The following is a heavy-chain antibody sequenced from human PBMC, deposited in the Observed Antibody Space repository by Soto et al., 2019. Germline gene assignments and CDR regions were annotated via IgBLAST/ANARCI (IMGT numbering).Heavy chain of an antibody. V-gene: IGHV5-51*01. Sequence: GESLKISCKGSGYSFTSYWIAWVRQMPGKGLEWMGIIYPGDSETKYSPSFQGQVTVSGDKSISTAYLQWSSLKASDTAMYYYARRTGGGAFDIWGQGTMVTVSS. J-gene: IGHJ3*02. CDR1: GYSFTSYW. D-gene: IGHD1-1*01. CDR2: IYPGDSET. CDR3: ARRTGGGAFDI.